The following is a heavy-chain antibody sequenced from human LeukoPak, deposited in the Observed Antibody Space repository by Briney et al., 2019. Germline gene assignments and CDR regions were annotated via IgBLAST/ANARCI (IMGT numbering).Heavy chain of an antibody. CDR3: AKVGCSGGSCPYYFDY. D-gene: IGHD2-15*01. Sequence: PGGSLRLSCAASRFTFSSYGMSWVRQAPGKGLEWVSAISGSGGSTYYADSVKGRFTISRDNSKNTLYLQMNSLRAEDTAVYYCAKVGCSGGSCPYYFDYWGQGTLVTVSS. CDR1: RFTFSSYG. V-gene: IGHV3-23*01. CDR2: ISGSGGST. J-gene: IGHJ4*02.